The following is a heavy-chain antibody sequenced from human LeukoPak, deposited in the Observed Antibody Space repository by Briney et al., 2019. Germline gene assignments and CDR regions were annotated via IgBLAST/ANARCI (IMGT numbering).Heavy chain of an antibody. J-gene: IGHJ6*04. CDR1: GFTFSSYA. CDR2: ISSRSTYI. CDR3: TRGQYYAVDV. Sequence: PGGSLRLSCAASGFTFSSYAMSWVRQAPGKGLKWVSSISSRSTYIYYADSVKGRFTISRDNAKNSLYLQMNSLRAEDTAVYYCTRGQYYAVDVWGKGTTVTVSS. D-gene: IGHD2-2*01. V-gene: IGHV3-21*01.